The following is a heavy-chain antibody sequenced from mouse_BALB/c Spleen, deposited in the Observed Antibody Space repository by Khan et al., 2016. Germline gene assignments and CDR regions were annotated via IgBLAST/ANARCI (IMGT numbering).Heavy chain of an antibody. CDR2: INTNTGEP. V-gene: IGHV9-3*02. CDR1: GYTFTNYG. D-gene: IGHD1-1*01. J-gene: IGHJ3*01. Sequence: QIQLVQSGPELKKPGETVKISCKASGYTFTNYGMNWVKQAPGKGLKWRGWINTNTGEPTYAEEFKGRFAFSLETSASTAYLTINNLKNEDTATYFCAEDYYGSNWFAYWGQGTLVTVSA. CDR3: AEDYYGSNWFAY.